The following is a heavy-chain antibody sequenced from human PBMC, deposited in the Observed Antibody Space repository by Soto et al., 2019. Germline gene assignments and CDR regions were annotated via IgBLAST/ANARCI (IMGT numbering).Heavy chain of an antibody. D-gene: IGHD3-9*01. CDR3: ARAYYDILTDYGMDV. CDR2: IYYSGST. CDR1: GGSISSYY. V-gene: IGHV4-59*01. Sequence: PSETLSLTCTVSGGSISSYYWSWIRQPPGKGLEWIGYIYYSGSTNYNPSLKSRVTISVDTSKNQFSLKLSSVTAADTAVYYCARAYYDILTDYGMDVWGQGTTVTVS. J-gene: IGHJ6*02.